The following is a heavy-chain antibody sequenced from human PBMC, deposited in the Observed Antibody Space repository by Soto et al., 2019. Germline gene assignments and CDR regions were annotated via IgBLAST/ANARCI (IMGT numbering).Heavy chain of an antibody. CDR3: SRSLNS. J-gene: IGHJ4*02. V-gene: IGHV3-7*01. Sequence: GGSLRLSCAASGFTFSSFWMDWVRQAPGKGLEWVANINPDGSEKHYVDSVKGRFTISRDNVRNSLYLQMSSLTAEDSALYYCSRSLNSWGQGTQVTVSS. CDR2: INPDGSEK. CDR1: GFTFSSFW.